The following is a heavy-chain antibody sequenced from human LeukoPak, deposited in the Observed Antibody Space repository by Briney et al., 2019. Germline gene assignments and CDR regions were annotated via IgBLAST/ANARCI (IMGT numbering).Heavy chain of an antibody. CDR3: ASLAAAAHAFDI. J-gene: IGHJ3*02. Sequence: SETLSLTCTVSGGSISSSSYYWGWIRQPPGKGLEWIGSIYYSGSTYYNPSLKSRVTISVDTSKNQFSLKPSSVTAADTAVYYCASLAAAAHAFDIWGQGTMVTVSS. CDR2: IYYSGST. CDR1: GGSISSSSYY. V-gene: IGHV4-39*01. D-gene: IGHD6-13*01.